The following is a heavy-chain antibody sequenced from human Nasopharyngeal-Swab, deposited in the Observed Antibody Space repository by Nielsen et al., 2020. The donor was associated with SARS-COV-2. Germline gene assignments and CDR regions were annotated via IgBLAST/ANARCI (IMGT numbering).Heavy chain of an antibody. CDR3: ARVLDYYDSSGYDTWDVFAL. Sequence: GESLKISCEASGFTFSSYAMSWVRQAPGKGLVWVSRINIDGSRTGYADSVKGRFTISRDNAKNTLFLQMNSLRAEDTAVYYCARVLDYYDSSGYDTWDVFALWGQGTMVTVSS. J-gene: IGHJ3*01. V-gene: IGHV3-74*01. CDR1: GFTFSSYA. D-gene: IGHD3-22*01. CDR2: INIDGSRT.